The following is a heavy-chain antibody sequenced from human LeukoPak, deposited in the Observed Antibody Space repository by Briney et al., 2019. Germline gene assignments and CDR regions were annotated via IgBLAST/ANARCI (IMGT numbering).Heavy chain of an antibody. V-gene: IGHV3-48*04. J-gene: IGHJ4*02. CDR3: ARGGSSWFIGI. CDR1: GFTFSSHN. Sequence: GGSLRLSCAASGFTFSSHNMNWVRQAPGKGLEWVSYISTSSTIVYYAESVKGRFTISRDNAKNSLYLQMNSLRAEDTAVYYCARGGSSWFIGIWGQGTLVTVSS. D-gene: IGHD6-13*01. CDR2: ISTSSTIV.